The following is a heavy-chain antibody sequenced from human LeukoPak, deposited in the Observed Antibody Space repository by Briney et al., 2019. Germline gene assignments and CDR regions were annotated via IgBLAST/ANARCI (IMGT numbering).Heavy chain of an antibody. CDR1: GASVSSGGYY. D-gene: IGHD2-21*01. CDR2: IYYSGST. Sequence: KSSETLSLTCTVSGASVSSGGYYWSWIRQPPGKGLEWIGNIYYSGSTNYNPSLKSRVTISVDTSKNQFSLKVSSVTAADTAAYYCARRGGAGRSFDYWGQGTLVTVSS. J-gene: IGHJ4*02. CDR3: ARRGGAGRSFDY. V-gene: IGHV4-61*08.